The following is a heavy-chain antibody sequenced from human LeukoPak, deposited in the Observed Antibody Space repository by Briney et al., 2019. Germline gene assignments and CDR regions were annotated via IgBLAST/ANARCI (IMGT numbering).Heavy chain of an antibody. J-gene: IGHJ4*02. CDR3: AKKGWLQFRFDY. CDR1: GYTLTGYY. Sequence: ASVKVSCKASGYTLTGYYMHWVRQAPGQGLEWMGWINPNSGGTNYAQKFQGRVTMTRDTSISTAYMELSRLRSDDTAVYYCAKKGWLQFRFDYWGQGTLVTVSS. V-gene: IGHV1-2*02. CDR2: INPNSGGT. D-gene: IGHD5-24*01.